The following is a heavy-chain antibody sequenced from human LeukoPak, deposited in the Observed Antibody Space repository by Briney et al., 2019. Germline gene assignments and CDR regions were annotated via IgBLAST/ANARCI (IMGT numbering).Heavy chain of an antibody. V-gene: IGHV4-30-2*01. Sequence: SETLSLTCAVSGGSISNDDYSWSRIRQPPGKGLEWIGYIYHRGTTYYNPSLKSRVTISLARSQTQFSLKLSSVTAADTAVYYCARDSLSTFDYWGQGVLVTVAS. CDR2: IYHRGTT. CDR1: GGSISNDDYS. J-gene: IGHJ4*02. D-gene: IGHD2/OR15-2a*01. CDR3: ARDSLSTFDY.